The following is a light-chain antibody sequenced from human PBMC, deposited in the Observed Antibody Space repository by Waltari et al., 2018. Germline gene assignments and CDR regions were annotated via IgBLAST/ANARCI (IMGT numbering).Light chain of an antibody. CDR2: GVS. Sequence: VLTQSPCTLSLSPGERVTLSCRVSQSITKRYLAWYQQKPGQAPRLLIYGVSSRAAGIPDRFSGSGSGTDFTLTISRLEPEDFAVYYCQQYGSSVLYTFGQGTKLEIK. V-gene: IGKV3-20*01. J-gene: IGKJ2*01. CDR1: QSITKRY. CDR3: QQYGSSVLYT.